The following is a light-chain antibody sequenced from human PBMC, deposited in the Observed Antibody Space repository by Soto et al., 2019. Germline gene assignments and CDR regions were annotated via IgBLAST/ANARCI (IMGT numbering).Light chain of an antibody. CDR2: LNSDGSH. V-gene: IGLV4-69*01. CDR1: SGHSSYA. Sequence: QPVLTQSPSASASLGASAKLTCTLSSGHSSYAIAWHQQQPEKGPRYLMKLNSDGSHSKGDGIPDRFSGSSSGAERYLTVSSLQSEDEADYYCQTWGTGMGVFGGGTKLTVL. CDR3: QTWGTGMGV. J-gene: IGLJ2*01.